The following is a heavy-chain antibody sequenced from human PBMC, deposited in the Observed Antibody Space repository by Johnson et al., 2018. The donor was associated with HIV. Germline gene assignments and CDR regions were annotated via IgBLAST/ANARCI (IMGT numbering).Heavy chain of an antibody. V-gene: IGHV3-66*01. J-gene: IGHJ3*02. D-gene: IGHD1-26*01. CDR3: ARVRGGRENAFDI. CDR2: IYSGGNT. CDR1: GFDFSSSW. Sequence: QLVESGGGLVQSGGSLRLSCAASGFDFSSSWMHWVRQAPGKGLEWVSVIYSGGNTYYADPVKGRFTISRGNSKNTLYLQMNSLRVEDTAVYYCARVRGGRENAFDIWGQGTMVTVSS.